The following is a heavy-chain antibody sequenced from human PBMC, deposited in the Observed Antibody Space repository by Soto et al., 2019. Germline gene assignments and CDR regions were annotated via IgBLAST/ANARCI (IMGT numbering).Heavy chain of an antibody. J-gene: IGHJ6*02. D-gene: IGHD3-22*01. Sequence: QVQLVQSGAEVTKPGSSVTVSCTASGGAFRNYAVSWVRQAPGQGLEWMGAVMPTFGAGVYAQKFQRRLTIFADASTNTAYLNVSSLTFEDAAIYYCAASRGFYEAMDAWGQGTTLTVSS. CDR1: GGAFRNYA. CDR2: VMPTFGAG. V-gene: IGHV1-69*01. CDR3: AASRGFYEAMDA.